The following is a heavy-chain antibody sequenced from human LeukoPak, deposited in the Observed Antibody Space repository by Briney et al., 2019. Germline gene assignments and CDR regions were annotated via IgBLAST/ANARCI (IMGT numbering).Heavy chain of an antibody. CDR1: GFTFSSYW. V-gene: IGHV3-74*01. D-gene: IGHD6-13*01. CDR3: GRSSYPYYFDY. Sequence: LAGGSLRLSCAASGFTFSSYWMHWVRQAPGKGLVWVSRINSDGSSTSYADSVKGRFTISRDNAKNTLYLQMNSLGAEDTAVYYCGRSSYPYYFDYWGQGTLVTVSS. J-gene: IGHJ4*02. CDR2: INSDGSST.